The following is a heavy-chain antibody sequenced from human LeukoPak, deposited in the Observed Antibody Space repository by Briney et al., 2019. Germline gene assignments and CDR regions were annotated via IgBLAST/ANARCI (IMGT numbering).Heavy chain of an antibody. V-gene: IGHV4-59*01. CDR2: IYYSGST. D-gene: IGHD6-19*01. Sequence: SETLSLTCTVSGGSISSYYWSWIREPPGKGLEWIGYIYYSGSTNYNPSLKSRVAISVDTSKNQFSLKLSSVTAADTAVYYCARASSGWYGEYFQHWGQGTLVTVSS. CDR1: GGSISSYY. CDR3: ARASSGWYGEYFQH. J-gene: IGHJ1*01.